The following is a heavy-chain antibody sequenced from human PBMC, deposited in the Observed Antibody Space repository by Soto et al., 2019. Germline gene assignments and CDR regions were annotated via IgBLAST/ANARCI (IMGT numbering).Heavy chain of an antibody. Sequence: GASVKVSCKASGGTFSSYAISWVRQAPGQGLEWMGGIIPIFGTANYAQKFQGRVTITADESTSTAYMALSSLRSEDTAVYYCAICLEGFGEFLPDYWGQGTLVTVSS. V-gene: IGHV1-69*13. CDR2: IIPIFGTA. CDR1: GGTFSSYA. CDR3: AICLEGFGEFLPDY. D-gene: IGHD3-10*01. J-gene: IGHJ4*02.